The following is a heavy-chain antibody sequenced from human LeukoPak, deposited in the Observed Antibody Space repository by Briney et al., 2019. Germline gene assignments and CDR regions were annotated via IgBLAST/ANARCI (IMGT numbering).Heavy chain of an antibody. D-gene: IGHD7-27*01. CDR2: IYSGGST. CDR3: ARSYSNWAYYFDC. Sequence: GGSLRLSCAASGFTVSSNYMSWVRQAPGKGLEWVSVIYSGGSTYYADSVKGRFTISRDNSKNTLYLQMNSLRAEDTAVYYCARSYSNWAYYFDCWGQGTLVTVS. CDR1: GFTVSSNY. V-gene: IGHV3-66*02. J-gene: IGHJ4*02.